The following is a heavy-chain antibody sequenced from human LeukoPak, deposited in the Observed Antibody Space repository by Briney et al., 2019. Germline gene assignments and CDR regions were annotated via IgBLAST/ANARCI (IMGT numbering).Heavy chain of an antibody. D-gene: IGHD1-1*01. J-gene: IGHJ2*01. CDR3: AEWNSVYWYFDL. Sequence: PGGSLRLSXAASGFTFSSYAMSWVRQFPGKGLEWLSSISGSGGSTYYADSVKGRFTISRDNSKNTLYLQMNSLRAEDTALYYCAEWNSVYWYFDLWGRGTLVTVSS. V-gene: IGHV3-23*01. CDR1: GFTFSSYA. CDR2: ISGSGGST.